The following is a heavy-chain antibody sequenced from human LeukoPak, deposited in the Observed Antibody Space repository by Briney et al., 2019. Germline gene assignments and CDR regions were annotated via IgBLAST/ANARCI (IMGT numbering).Heavy chain of an antibody. V-gene: IGHV4-61*01. CDR3: ARGIVVAGGWFDP. J-gene: IGHJ5*02. Sequence: PSQTLSLTCTVSGGSISSGSYYWSWIRQPPGKGLEWIGYIYSSENTYYNPSLKSRVTISVDTSKNQFSLKLTSVTAADTAVYYCARGIVVAGGWFDPWGQGTLVTVSS. CDR2: IYSSENT. D-gene: IGHD2-15*01. CDR1: GGSISSGSYY.